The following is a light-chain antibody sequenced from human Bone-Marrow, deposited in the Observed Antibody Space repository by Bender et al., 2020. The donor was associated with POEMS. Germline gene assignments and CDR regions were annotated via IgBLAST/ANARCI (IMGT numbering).Light chain of an antibody. J-gene: IGLJ3*02. V-gene: IGLV2-23*01. CDR1: SSDVGHYNL. CDR2: EHK. CDR3: CSYAGPEAWV. Sequence: QSALAQPASVSGSPGQSVTITCTGTSSDVGHYNLVSWYQQHPGKVPKVIIYEHKRPPAGISPLFSASKSGNTASLTISGLRAEDEADYYCCSYAGPEAWVFGGGTKLTVL.